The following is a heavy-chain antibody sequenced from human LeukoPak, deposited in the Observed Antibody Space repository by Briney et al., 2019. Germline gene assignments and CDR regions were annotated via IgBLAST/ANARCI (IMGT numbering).Heavy chain of an antibody. Sequence: GESLKISCRVSGYAFASYWIGWVRQVPGKGLEWMGIIYPADSETKSSPSFQGQVTFSADKSINTAYLQWSSLKASDTAMYYCARHIRYYDFWSGYGQYYFDYWGQGTLVTVSS. CDR3: ARHIRYYDFWSGYGQYYFDY. D-gene: IGHD3-3*01. J-gene: IGHJ4*02. V-gene: IGHV5-51*01. CDR1: GYAFASYW. CDR2: IYPADSET.